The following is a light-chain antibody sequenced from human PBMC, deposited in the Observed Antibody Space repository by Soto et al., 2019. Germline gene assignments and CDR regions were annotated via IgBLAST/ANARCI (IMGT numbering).Light chain of an antibody. CDR3: QHYNNWPPWT. J-gene: IGKJ1*01. CDR2: GAS. V-gene: IGKV3-15*01. CDR1: QSVRIN. Sequence: EIVMTQSPATLSVSPGERATLSCRASQSVRINLAWYQQKPGQAPRLLIYGASTRATGIPARFSGSGSGTEFTLTISSLQSEDFAVYSCQHYNNWPPWTFGQGTKVEIK.